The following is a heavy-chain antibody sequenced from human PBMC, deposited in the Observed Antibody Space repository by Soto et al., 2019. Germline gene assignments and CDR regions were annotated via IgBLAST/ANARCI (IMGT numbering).Heavy chain of an antibody. D-gene: IGHD2-15*01. V-gene: IGHV1-2*02. Sequence: AASVKVSCKASGGTFSSYAISWVRQAPGQGLEWVGYINPNSGATKYAPRFQGRVTMTSDTSIRTAYMDLSNLRSDDTAVYYCAPESPYCSGGSCYSVPLDWGQGILVSGSS. CDR2: INPNSGAT. CDR3: APESPYCSGGSCYSVPLD. J-gene: IGHJ4*02. CDR1: GGTFSSYA.